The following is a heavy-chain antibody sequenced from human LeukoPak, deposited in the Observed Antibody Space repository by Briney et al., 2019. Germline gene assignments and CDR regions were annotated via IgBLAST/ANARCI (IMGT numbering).Heavy chain of an antibody. Sequence: GGSLRLSCAASGFTFSSYGMHWVRQAPGKGLEWVAVISFDGRNKYFADSVKGRFTISRDNSKNTLYLQMNSLRAEDTAVYYCAKEKYRGYSYGSGDYWGQGTLVTVSS. CDR2: ISFDGRNK. V-gene: IGHV3-30*18. D-gene: IGHD5-18*01. CDR3: AKEKYRGYSYGSGDY. J-gene: IGHJ4*02. CDR1: GFTFSSYG.